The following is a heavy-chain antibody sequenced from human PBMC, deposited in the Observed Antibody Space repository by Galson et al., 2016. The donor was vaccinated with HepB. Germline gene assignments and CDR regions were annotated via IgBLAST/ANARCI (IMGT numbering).Heavy chain of an antibody. V-gene: IGHV4-59*08. J-gene: IGHJ4*02. CDR1: GGSISIYY. CDR3: ARLNDFWTGYFDF. CDR2: VYYSGGT. D-gene: IGHD3/OR15-3a*01. Sequence: SETLSLTCTVSGGSISIYYWAWIRKSPGKGLEWIGHVYYSGGTTYNPSLESRVTISVDTFENQSSLKLSSVTAAGTAFYYCARLNDFWTGYFDFWGQGIPVTVSS.